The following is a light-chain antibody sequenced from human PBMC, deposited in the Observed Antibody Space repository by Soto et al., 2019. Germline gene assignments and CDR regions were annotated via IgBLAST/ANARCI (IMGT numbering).Light chain of an antibody. CDR2: DAS. V-gene: IGKV1-5*01. J-gene: IGKJ4*01. Sequence: DIQMTQSPSTLSASEGDRVTITCRARQSVNSKLAWYQQKPGKAPKLLVYDASRLQSGVPSRFSGSGSGTEFTLTISSLQPDDFATYYCQHYYTYPLTFGGGTKVEIK. CDR3: QHYYTYPLT. CDR1: QSVNSK.